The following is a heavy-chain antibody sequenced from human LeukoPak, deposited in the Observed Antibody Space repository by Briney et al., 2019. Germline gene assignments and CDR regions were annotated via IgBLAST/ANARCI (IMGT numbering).Heavy chain of an antibody. Sequence: PGGSLRLSCAASGFTFSSYAMSWVRQAPGKGLDWVSAISGSGGSTYYADSVNGRFTISRHNSKNTLYLQMNSLRAEDTAVYYCAKATIAVAGTGNYYFDYWGQGTLVTVSS. V-gene: IGHV3-23*01. CDR3: AKATIAVAGTGNYYFDY. J-gene: IGHJ4*02. D-gene: IGHD6-19*01. CDR2: ISGSGGST. CDR1: GFTFSSYA.